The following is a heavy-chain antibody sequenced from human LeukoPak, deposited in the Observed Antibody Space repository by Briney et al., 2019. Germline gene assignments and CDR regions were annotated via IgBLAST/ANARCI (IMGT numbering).Heavy chain of an antibody. Sequence: PSETLSLTCAVSGYSFSSSNWWGWIRQPPGKGLEWIGYIYYSGSTNYNPSLKSRVTMSVDTSKNQFSLKLSSVTALDTAVYYCARIGSDYFDSTGPLDYWGQGTLVTVSS. CDR3: ARIGSDYFDSTGPLDY. D-gene: IGHD3-22*01. J-gene: IGHJ4*02. V-gene: IGHV4-28*06. CDR1: GYSFSSSNW. CDR2: IYYSGST.